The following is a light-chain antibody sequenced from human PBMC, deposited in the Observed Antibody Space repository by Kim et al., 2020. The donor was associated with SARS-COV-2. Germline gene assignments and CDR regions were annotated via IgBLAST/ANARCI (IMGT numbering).Light chain of an antibody. CDR2: WAS. Sequence: STINCKSSQSVLYSSNNKNYLAWYQQKPGQPPKLLIYWASTRESGVPDRFSGSGSGTDFTLTISSLQAEDVAVYYCQQYYSTPLTFGGGTKVEIK. CDR1: QSVLYSSNNKNY. CDR3: QQYYSTPLT. J-gene: IGKJ4*01. V-gene: IGKV4-1*01.